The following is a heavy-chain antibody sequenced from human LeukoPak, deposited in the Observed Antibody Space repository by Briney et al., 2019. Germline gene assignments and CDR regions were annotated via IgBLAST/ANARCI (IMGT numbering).Heavy chain of an antibody. V-gene: IGHV3-21*01. CDR1: GFTFSSYS. D-gene: IGHD4-23*01. J-gene: IGHJ4*02. CDR3: ARVVQLTPPFDY. CDR2: ISSSSSYI. Sequence: PGGSLRLSCAASGFTFSSYSMNWVRQAPGKGLEWVSSISSSSSYIYYADSVKGRFTISRDNAKNSLYLQMNSLRAEDTAVYFCARVVQLTPPFDYWGQGTLVTVSS.